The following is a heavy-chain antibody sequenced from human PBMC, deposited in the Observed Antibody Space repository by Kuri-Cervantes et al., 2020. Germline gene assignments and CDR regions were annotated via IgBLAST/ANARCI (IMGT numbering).Heavy chain of an antibody. D-gene: IGHD3-10*01. V-gene: IGHV3-30-3*01. CDR3: ARDISPYYGSGSYLSGVDY. CDR2: ISYDGSNK. J-gene: IGHJ4*02. CDR1: GFTFSSYA. Sequence: GESLKISCAASGFTFSSYAMPWVRQAPGKGLEWVAVISYDGSNKYYADSVKGRFTISRDNAKNTLYLQMNSLRVEDTAVYYCARDISPYYGSGSYLSGVDYWGQGTLVTVSS.